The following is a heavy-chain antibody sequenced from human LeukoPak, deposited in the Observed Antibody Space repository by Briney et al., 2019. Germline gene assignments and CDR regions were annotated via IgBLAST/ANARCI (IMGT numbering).Heavy chain of an antibody. D-gene: IGHD3-22*01. V-gene: IGHV3-33*01. J-gene: IGHJ4*02. CDR2: ISYDASKE. CDR3: AREAPPHDTSNYDY. Sequence: PGGSLRLSCAASGFTFSSYRMDWVRQAPGKGLEWVAIISYDASKEYYADSVKGRFTISRDNSKNTLFLEMNSLRAEDTAVYYCAREAPPHDTSNYDYWGQGTLVTVSS. CDR1: GFTFSSYR.